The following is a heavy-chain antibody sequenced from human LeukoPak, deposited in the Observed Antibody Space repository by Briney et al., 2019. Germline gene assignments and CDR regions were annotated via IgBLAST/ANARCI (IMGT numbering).Heavy chain of an antibody. CDR3: TRVRIVVVITLDAFDI. V-gene: IGHV3-21*01. J-gene: IGHJ3*02. CDR2: ISSSSSYI. Sequence: PGGSLRLSCAASGFTFSSYSMNWVRQAPGKGLEWVSSISSSSSYIYYADSVKGRFTISRDNAKNSLYLQMNSLRAEDTAVYYCTRVRIVVVITLDAFDIWGQGTMVTVSS. CDR1: GFTFSSYS. D-gene: IGHD3-22*01.